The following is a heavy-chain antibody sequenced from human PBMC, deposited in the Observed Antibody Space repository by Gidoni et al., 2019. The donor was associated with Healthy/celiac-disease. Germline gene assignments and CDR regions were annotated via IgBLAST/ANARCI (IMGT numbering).Heavy chain of an antibody. CDR1: GFTFDDYA. Sequence: EVQLVESGGGLVQPGRSLRPSCPASGFTFDDYAMHWVRQAPGKGLEWVSGISWNSGSIGYADSVKGRFTISRDNAKNSLYLQMNSLGAEDTALYYCAREGFDYWGQGTLVTVSS. CDR2: ISWNSGSI. V-gene: IGHV3-9*01. J-gene: IGHJ4*02. CDR3: AREGFDY.